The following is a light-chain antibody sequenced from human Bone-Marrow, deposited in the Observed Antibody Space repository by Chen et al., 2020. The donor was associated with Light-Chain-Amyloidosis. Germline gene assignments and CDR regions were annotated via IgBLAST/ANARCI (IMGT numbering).Light chain of an antibody. V-gene: IGLV2-14*01. CDR1: SSDGGTYKY. CDR2: EGS. J-gene: IGLJ3*02. CDR3: TSYTLSYTCV. Sequence: QSALTQPASVSGSPGQSINISCTGTSSDGGTYKYVSWFQHYPGNAPKLLIYEGSNRPSGVSNRFSGSKSGNTASLSIAGLRAEDEAEYYCTSYTLSYTCVFGGGTKVTV.